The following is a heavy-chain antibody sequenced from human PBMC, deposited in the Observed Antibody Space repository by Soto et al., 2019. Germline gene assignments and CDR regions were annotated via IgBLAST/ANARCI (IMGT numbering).Heavy chain of an antibody. V-gene: IGHV4-31*03. CDR1: GVSISSGGYY. Sequence: QVQLQESGPGLVKPSQTLSLTCTVSGVSISSGGYYWTWVRQHPGNGLEWIVYIHYSGSTYYNPSLKSRVTISVDTSKNQFSLKLSSVTAADTAVYYCAREVPTPYYFDYWGQGTLVTVSS. J-gene: IGHJ4*02. CDR2: IHYSGST. CDR3: AREVPTPYYFDY.